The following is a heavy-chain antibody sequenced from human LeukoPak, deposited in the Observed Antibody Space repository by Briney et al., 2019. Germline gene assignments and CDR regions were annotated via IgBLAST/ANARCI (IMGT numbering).Heavy chain of an antibody. Sequence: SETLSLTCAVSGGSISSYYWSWIRQPPGKGLEWIGYIYYSGSTNYNPSVKSRFTISVDTSKNQFSLKLSSVTAADTAVYYCARSAREYSYGPYTWFDPWDQGTLVTVSS. V-gene: IGHV4-59*01. J-gene: IGHJ5*02. CDR3: ARSAREYSYGPYTWFDP. CDR2: IYYSGST. CDR1: GGSISSYY. D-gene: IGHD5-18*01.